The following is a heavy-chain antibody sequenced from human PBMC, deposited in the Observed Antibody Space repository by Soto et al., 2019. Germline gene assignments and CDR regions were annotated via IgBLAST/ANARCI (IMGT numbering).Heavy chain of an antibody. CDR1: GFTFSSYA. CDR2: ISGSGGST. D-gene: IGHD2-21*02. J-gene: IGHJ6*02. Sequence: SGGSLRLSCAASGFTFSSYAMTWVRQAPGKGLEWVSGISGSGGSTYYADSVKGRFTISRDNSKNTLYLQMNSLRAEDTAVYYCAKPKVVTAPYGMDVWGQGTTVTVSS. V-gene: IGHV3-23*01. CDR3: AKPKVVTAPYGMDV.